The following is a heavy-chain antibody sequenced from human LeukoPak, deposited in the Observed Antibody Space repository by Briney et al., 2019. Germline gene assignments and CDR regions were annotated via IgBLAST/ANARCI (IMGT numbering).Heavy chain of an antibody. J-gene: IGHJ5*02. Sequence: PGGSLRLSCAASGFTFSSYAMHWVRQAPCKGLEWVAVISYDGSNKYYADSLKGRFTISRDNSKNTLYLQMNSLRAEDTAVYYCAKDEGANWFDPWGQGTLVTVSS. D-gene: IGHD3-16*01. CDR1: GFTFSSYA. CDR3: AKDEGANWFDP. V-gene: IGHV3-30-3*01. CDR2: ISYDGSNK.